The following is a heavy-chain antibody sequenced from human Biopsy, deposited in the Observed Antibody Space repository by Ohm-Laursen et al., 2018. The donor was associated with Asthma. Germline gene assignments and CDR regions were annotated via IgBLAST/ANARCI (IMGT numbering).Heavy chain of an antibody. CDR1: GGTFNTYV. D-gene: IGHD2-2*01. J-gene: IGHJ4*02. V-gene: IGHV1-69*13. CDR3: ARKAGSCISRTCYSLDF. CDR2: INSVFGTT. Sequence: SVKVSCKSLGGTFNTYVIGWVRQAPGQGLEWIGGINSVFGTTTYPQKFQDRVTITADDSTSTVYMELSSLRSEDTAVYYCARKAGSCISRTCYSLDFWGQGTLVAVSS.